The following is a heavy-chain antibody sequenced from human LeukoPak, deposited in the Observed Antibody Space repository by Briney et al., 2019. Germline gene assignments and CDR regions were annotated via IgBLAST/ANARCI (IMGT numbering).Heavy chain of an antibody. Sequence: GGSLRLSCAASGFTFSNYAMHWVRQAPGKGLEYVSAVSSDGGTTFYANSVSDRFTISRDNSKNTLYLQVNRLRAEDTAVFYCAKEIWPTVTTPGHTYFDYWGQGTLVTVSS. CDR3: AKEIWPTVTTPGHTYFDY. CDR1: GFTFSNYA. D-gene: IGHD4-17*01. CDR2: VSSDGGTT. J-gene: IGHJ4*02. V-gene: IGHV3-64*01.